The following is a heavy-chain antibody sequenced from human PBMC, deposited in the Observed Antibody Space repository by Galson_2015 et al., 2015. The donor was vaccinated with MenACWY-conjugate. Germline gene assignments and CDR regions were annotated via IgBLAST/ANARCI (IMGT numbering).Heavy chain of an antibody. CDR3: TRGHAATRYFDS. Sequence: SLRLSCAGSGPTFSDRYMDWLRQAPGKGLEWVARSRNKASGYSTEYAASVKGRFTVSRDESGNTLYLEMSGLKSEDTAVYFCTRGHAATRYFDSWGQGTLVTVSS. J-gene: IGHJ4*02. CDR1: GPTFSDRY. CDR2: SRNKASGYST. D-gene: IGHD1-1*01. V-gene: IGHV3-72*01.